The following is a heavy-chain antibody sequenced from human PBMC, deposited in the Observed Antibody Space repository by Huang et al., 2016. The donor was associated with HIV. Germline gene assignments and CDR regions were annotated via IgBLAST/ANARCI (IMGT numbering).Heavy chain of an antibody. Sequence: QVQLVQSGSELRKPGASVKVSCKASGYTFTTYSLIWVRQAPGQGLEWMRWRNTKTGKPTYAQGFTGRFVFSLDTTVNTAYLQISSLKTDDTAKYFCARYRLTGTFLDSWGQGTQVTVSS. CDR2: RNTKTGKP. J-gene: IGHJ4*02. V-gene: IGHV7-4-1*02. D-gene: IGHD3-9*01. CDR3: ARYRLTGTFLDS. CDR1: GYTFTTYS.